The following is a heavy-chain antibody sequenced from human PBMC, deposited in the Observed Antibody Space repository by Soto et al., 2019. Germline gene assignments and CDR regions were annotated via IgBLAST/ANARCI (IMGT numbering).Heavy chain of an antibody. V-gene: IGHV4-39*01. CDR2: IYYSGST. Sequence: SETLSLTCTVSGGSISSSSYYWGWIRQHPGKGLEWIGSIYYSGSTYYNPSLKSRVTISVDTSKNQFSLKLSSVTAADTAVYYCARGLGARTADGFEIWAQGTVVTVSS. D-gene: IGHD3-16*01. CDR1: GGSISSSSYY. J-gene: IGHJ3*02. CDR3: ARGLGARTADGFEI.